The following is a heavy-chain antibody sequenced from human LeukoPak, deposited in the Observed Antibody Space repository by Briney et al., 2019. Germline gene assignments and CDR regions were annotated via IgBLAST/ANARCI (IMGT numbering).Heavy chain of an antibody. V-gene: IGHV3-30*03. CDR3: ARSSADY. CDR1: GFTFSSYG. CDR2: ISYDGSNK. J-gene: IGHJ4*02. Sequence: PGRSLRLSCAASGFTFSSYGMHWVRQAPGKGLEWVAVISYDGSNKYYADSVKGRFTISRDNSKNTLYLQMNSLRAEDTAVYYCARSSADYWGQGTLVTVSS. D-gene: IGHD3-10*01.